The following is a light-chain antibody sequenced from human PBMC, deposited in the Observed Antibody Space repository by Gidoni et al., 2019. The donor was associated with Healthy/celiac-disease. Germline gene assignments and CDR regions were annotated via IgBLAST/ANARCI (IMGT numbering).Light chain of an antibody. CDR2: GKN. CDR3: NSRDSSGNHV. CDR1: SLRSYY. V-gene: IGLV3-19*01. Sequence: SSELTQDPAVYVALGQTVRITCKGDSLRSYYASWYQQKPGQAPVLVIYGKNNRPSGIPDRFSGSSSGNTASLTLTGAQAEDEADYYCNSRDSSGNHVFGTGTKVTV. J-gene: IGLJ1*01.